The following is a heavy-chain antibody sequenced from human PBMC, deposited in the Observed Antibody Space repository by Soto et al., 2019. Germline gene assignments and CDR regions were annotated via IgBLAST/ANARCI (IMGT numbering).Heavy chain of an antibody. V-gene: IGHV3-21*01. Sequence: GGYLRLSCAASGFTFSSYSMNWVRQAPGKGLEWVSSISSSSSYIYYADSVKGRFTISRDNAKNSLYLQMKSLRAEDTAVYYCARDDGTPGTYYYDSSGYPFDYWGKGTLVTVSS. D-gene: IGHD3-22*01. CDR2: ISSSSSYI. CDR1: GFTFSSYS. CDR3: ARDDGTPGTYYYDSSGYPFDY. J-gene: IGHJ4*02.